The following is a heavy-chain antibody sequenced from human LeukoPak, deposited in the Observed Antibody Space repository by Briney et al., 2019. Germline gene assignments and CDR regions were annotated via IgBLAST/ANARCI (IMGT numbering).Heavy chain of an antibody. CDR3: ASLETSGSYGGAFDI. CDR1: GFTFSSYS. Sequence: GGSLRLSCAASGFTFSSYSMNWVRQAPGKGLEWVSSISSSSSYIYYADSVKGRFTISRDNAKNSLYLQMNSLRAEDTAVYYCASLETSGSYGGAFDIWGQGTMVTVSS. J-gene: IGHJ3*02. D-gene: IGHD1-26*01. V-gene: IGHV3-21*01. CDR2: ISSSSSYI.